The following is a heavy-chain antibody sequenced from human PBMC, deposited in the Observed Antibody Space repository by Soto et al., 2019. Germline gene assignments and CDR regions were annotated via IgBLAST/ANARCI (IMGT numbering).Heavy chain of an antibody. J-gene: IGHJ6*01. CDR1: GYSFTSYW. Sequence: PGESLKISCKGSGYSFTSYWISWVRQMPGKGLEWMGRIDPSDSYTNYSPSFQGHVTISADKSISTAYLLWSSLKASDTAMYYCASVGPGGANSYYSDINVWGRGTTIAASS. D-gene: IGHD1-26*01. CDR3: ASVGPGGANSYYSDINV. CDR2: IDPSDSYT. V-gene: IGHV5-10-1*01.